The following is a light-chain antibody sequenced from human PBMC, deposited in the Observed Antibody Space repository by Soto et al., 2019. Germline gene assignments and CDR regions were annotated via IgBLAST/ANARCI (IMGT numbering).Light chain of an antibody. V-gene: IGKV3-11*01. CDR3: QQRSNWPRALT. CDR2: DAL. J-gene: IGKJ4*01. CDR1: QSVSSY. Sequence: EIVLTQSPATLSLSPGERATLSCRASQSVSSYLAWYQQKPGQAPRLLIYDALDRATGTPARFSGSGSGTDFTLTISSLEPEDFAVYYCQQRSNWPRALTFGGGTKVEIK.